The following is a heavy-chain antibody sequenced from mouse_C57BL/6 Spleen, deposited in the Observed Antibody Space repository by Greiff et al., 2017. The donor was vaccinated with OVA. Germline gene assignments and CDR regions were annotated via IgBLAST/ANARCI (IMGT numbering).Heavy chain of an antibody. Sequence: EVQLVESGEGLVKPGGSLKLSCAASGFTFSSYAMSWVHQTPEKRLEWVAYISSGGDYIYYADTVKGRFTISRDNARNTLYLQMSSLKSEDTAMYYCTRGYGYDDAMDYWGQGTSVTVSS. CDR2: ISSGGDYI. V-gene: IGHV5-9-1*02. D-gene: IGHD2-2*01. J-gene: IGHJ4*01. CDR3: TRGYGYDDAMDY. CDR1: GFTFSSYA.